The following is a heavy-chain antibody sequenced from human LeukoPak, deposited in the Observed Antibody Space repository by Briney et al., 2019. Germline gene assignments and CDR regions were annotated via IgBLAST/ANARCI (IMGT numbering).Heavy chain of an antibody. Sequence: SGGSLRLSCAASGFTFSSYSMNWVRQAPGKGLEWVSSISSSSSYIYYADSVKGRFTISRDNAKNSLYLQMNSLRAEDTAVYYCARDRGYSYGTSYYYGMDAWGQGTTVTVSS. J-gene: IGHJ6*02. CDR2: ISSSSSYI. D-gene: IGHD5-18*01. CDR3: ARDRGYSYGTSYYYGMDA. V-gene: IGHV3-21*01. CDR1: GFTFSSYS.